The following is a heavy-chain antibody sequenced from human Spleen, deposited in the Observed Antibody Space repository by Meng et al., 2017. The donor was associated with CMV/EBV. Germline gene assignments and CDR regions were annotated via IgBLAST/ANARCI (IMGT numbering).Heavy chain of an antibody. CDR1: GFTFSSYA. J-gene: IGHJ6*02. V-gene: IGHV3-30*04. CDR2: ISYDGSNY. Sequence: GGSLRLSCAASGFTFSSYAMNWVRQAPGKGLEWVAVISYDGSNYYYADSVKGRFTISRDNSKNTLYLQMNSLRTEDTAVYYCVSSKAGHFYYYGLDVWGQGTTVTVSS. CDR3: VSSKAGHFYYYGLDV.